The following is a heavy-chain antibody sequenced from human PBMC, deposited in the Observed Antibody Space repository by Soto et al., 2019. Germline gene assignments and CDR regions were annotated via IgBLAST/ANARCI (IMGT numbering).Heavy chain of an antibody. D-gene: IGHD6-19*01. J-gene: IGHJ4*02. CDR2: MNPNTGGT. Sequence: ASVKVSCKASGYNFNGYYIHWVRQAPGQGLEWMGWMNPNTGGTNYAQKFQGKVIMTTDTSISTAYLELRSLTSDDTAVYYCAKVISTIGSKQWLAQTKHQALDYWGQGTLVTVSS. CDR1: GYNFNGYY. V-gene: IGHV1-2*02. CDR3: AKVISTIGSKQWLAQTKHQALDY.